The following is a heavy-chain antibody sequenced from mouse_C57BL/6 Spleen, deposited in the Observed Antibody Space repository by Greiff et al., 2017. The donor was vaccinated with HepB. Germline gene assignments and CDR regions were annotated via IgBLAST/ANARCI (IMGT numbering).Heavy chain of an antibody. CDR2: ISNLAYSI. V-gene: IGHV5-15*01. D-gene: IGHD4-1*01. Sequence: EVKLMESGGGLVQPGGSLKLSCAASGFTFSDYGMAWVRQAPRKGPEWVAFISNLAYSIYYADTVTGRFTISRENAKNTLYLEMSSLRSEDTAMYYCARLGLYWYFDVWGTGTTVTVAS. CDR1: GFTFSDYG. J-gene: IGHJ1*03. CDR3: ARLGLYWYFDV.